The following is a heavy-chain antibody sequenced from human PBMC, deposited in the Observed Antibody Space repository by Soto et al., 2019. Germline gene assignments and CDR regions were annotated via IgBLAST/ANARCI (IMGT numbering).Heavy chain of an antibody. CDR2: IYYSGST. V-gene: IGHV4-59*08. CDR1: GGSISSYY. CDR3: VIPFAFLPGVY. D-gene: IGHD2-8*01. J-gene: IGHJ4*02. Sequence: SETLSLTCTVSGGSISSYYWSWIRQPPGKGLEWIGYIYYSGSTNYNPSLKSRVTISVDTSKNQFSLKLSSVTAADTAVYYCVIPFAFLPGVYWGQGILVTVSS.